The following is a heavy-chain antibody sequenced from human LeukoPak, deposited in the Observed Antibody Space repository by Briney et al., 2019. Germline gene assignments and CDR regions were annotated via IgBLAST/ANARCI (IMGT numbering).Heavy chain of an antibody. CDR2: IYYSGST. V-gene: IGHV4-59*01. CDR3: AIVLRRDGYPHFDY. Sequence: SETLSLTCAVSGGSISSYYWSWIRQPPGEGLEWIGYIYYSGSTNYNLSPTSRVTISVDTSKNQFSLKLSSVTAADTAVYYCAIVLRRDGYPHFDYWGEGTLVTVSS. J-gene: IGHJ4*02. CDR1: GGSISSYY. D-gene: IGHD5-24*01.